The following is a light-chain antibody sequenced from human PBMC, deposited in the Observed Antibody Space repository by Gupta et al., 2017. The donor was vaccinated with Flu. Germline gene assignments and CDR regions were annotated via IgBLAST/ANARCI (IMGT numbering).Light chain of an antibody. J-gene: IGLJ2*01. CDR2: DVS. CDR3: CSYAGSCSVI. V-gene: IGLV2-11*01. Sequence: QSALTQPRSVSGSPGQSVTISCTGTSSDVGAYNFVSWYQQHPVKAPKLLIYDVSEWPSGVPDRFSGSKSGNTASLTISGLQAEDEADYFCCSYAGSCSVIFGGGTKLTVL. CDR1: SSDVGAYNF.